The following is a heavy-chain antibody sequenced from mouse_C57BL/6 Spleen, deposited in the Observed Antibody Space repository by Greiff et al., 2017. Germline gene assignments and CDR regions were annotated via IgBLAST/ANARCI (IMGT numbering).Heavy chain of an antibody. CDR1: GYAFSSSW. D-gene: IGHD1-1*01. Sequence: QVQLQQSGPELVKPGASVKISCKASGYAFSSSWMNWVKQRPGKGLEWIGRIYPGDGDTNYNGKFKGKATLTADKSSSTAYMQLSSLTSEDSAVYFCARSGITTVVDAMDYWGQGTSVTGSS. CDR3: ARSGITTVVDAMDY. J-gene: IGHJ4*01. V-gene: IGHV1-82*01. CDR2: IYPGDGDT.